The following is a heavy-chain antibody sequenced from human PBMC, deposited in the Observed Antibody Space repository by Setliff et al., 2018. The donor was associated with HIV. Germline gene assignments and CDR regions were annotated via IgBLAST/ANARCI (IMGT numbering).Heavy chain of an antibody. CDR2: IYYSGST. J-gene: IGHJ3*02. V-gene: IGHV4-59*12. D-gene: IGHD3-22*01. CDR1: GDSISSYY. Sequence: LSLTCTVSGDSISSYYWSWIRQPPGKGLEWIGYIYYSGSTYYNPSLKSRVTISVDTSKNQFSLKLSSVTAADTAVYYCARDPQLYYYDSSGYLGAFDIWGQGTMVTVSS. CDR3: ARDPQLYYYDSSGYLGAFDI.